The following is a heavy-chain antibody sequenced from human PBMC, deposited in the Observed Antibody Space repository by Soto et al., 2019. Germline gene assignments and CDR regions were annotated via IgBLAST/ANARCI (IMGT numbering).Heavy chain of an antibody. D-gene: IGHD2-8*01. V-gene: IGHV3-7*05. CDR1: GFTFSSYW. CDR2: IKQDGSEK. CDR3: ARDLAVLMVYAIFPSDY. J-gene: IGHJ4*02. Sequence: GSLRLSCAASGFTFSSYWMSWVRQAPGKGLEWVANIKQDGSEKYYVDSVKGRFTISRDNAKNSLYLQMNSLRAEDTAVYYCARDLAVLMVYAIFPSDYWGQGTLVTVSS.